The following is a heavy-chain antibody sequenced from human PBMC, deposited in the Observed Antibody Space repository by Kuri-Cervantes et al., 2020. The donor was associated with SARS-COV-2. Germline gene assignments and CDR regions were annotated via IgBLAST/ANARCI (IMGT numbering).Heavy chain of an antibody. CDR1: GGTFSSYA. V-gene: IGHV1-69*13. D-gene: IGHD3-3*01. J-gene: IGHJ4*02. Sequence: SVKVSCKASGGTFSSYAISWVRQAPGQGLEWMGGIIPIFGTANYAQKFQGRVTITADESTSTAYMELSSLRSEDTAVYYCARSEEVSDFWSGYYDYWGQGTLVTDSS. CDR2: IIPIFGTA. CDR3: ARSEEVSDFWSGYYDY.